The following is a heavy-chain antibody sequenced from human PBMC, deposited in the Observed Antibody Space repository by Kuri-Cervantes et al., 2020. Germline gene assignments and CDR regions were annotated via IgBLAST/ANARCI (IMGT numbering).Heavy chain of an antibody. V-gene: IGHV3-20*04. J-gene: IGHJ4*02. CDR2: INWNGGST. CDR3: AKGYSYGYEIDY. D-gene: IGHD5-18*01. Sequence: GGSLRLSCAASGFPFDDYGMNWVRQAPGKGLEWVSGINWNGGSTGYADSVKGRFTISRDNAKNSLYLQMNSLRAEDTALYYCAKGYSYGYEIDYWGQGTLVTVSS. CDR1: GFPFDDYG.